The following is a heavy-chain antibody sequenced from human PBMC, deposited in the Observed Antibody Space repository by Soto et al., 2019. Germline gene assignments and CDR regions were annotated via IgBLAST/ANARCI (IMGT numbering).Heavy chain of an antibody. V-gene: IGHV1-3*01. D-gene: IGHD2-2*01. J-gene: IGHJ6*04. CDR3: ASSYCISTRCPPHYGMAV. CDR2: INAGNGNT. Sequence: ASVKVSCKASGYTFTSYAMHWVRQAPGQRLEWMGWINAGNGNTKYSQKFQGRVTITRDTSASTAYMELSSLRSEDTAVYYCASSYCISTRCPPHYGMAVWGKGTTVTVYS. CDR1: GYTFTSYA.